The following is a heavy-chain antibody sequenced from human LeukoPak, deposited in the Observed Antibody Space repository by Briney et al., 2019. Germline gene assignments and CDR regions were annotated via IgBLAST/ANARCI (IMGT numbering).Heavy chain of an antibody. CDR1: GGSISSYY. CDR3: ARMSMVRGHAQTLQH. V-gene: IGHV4-59*08. D-gene: IGHD3-10*01. Sequence: SETLSLTCTVSGGSISSYYWSWIRQPPGKGLEWIGYIYYSGSTNYNPSLKSRVTISVDTSKNQFSLRLSSVTAADTAVYYCARMSMVRGHAQTLQHWGQGTLVTVSS. CDR2: IYYSGST. J-gene: IGHJ1*01.